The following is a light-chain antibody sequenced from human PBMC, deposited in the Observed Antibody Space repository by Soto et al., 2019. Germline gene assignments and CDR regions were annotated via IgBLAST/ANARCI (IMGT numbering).Light chain of an antibody. CDR2: EGS. J-gene: IGLJ3*02. Sequence: QSALTQPASVSGSPGQSITISCTGTSSDVGSYNLVSWYQQHPGKAPKLMIYEGSKRPSGVSNRFSGYKPGNTASLTISGLQAEDEADYYCSSYAGSSTLVFGGGTKLTVL. CDR3: SSYAGSSTLV. CDR1: SSDVGSYNL. V-gene: IGLV2-23*01.